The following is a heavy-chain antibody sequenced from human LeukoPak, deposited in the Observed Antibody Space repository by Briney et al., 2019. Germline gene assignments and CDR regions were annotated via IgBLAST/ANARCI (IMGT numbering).Heavy chain of an antibody. J-gene: IGHJ6*03. CDR1: GGSISSSNW. CDR3: ARLIGELWFGDYYYYYMDV. CDR2: IYHSGST. V-gene: IGHV4-4*02. Sequence: TSETLSLTCAVSGGSISSSNWWSWVRQPPGEGLEWIGEIYHSGSTNYNPSLKSRVTISVDKSKNQFSLKLSSVTAADTAVYYCARLIGELWFGDYYYYYMDVWGKGTTVTISS. D-gene: IGHD3-10*01.